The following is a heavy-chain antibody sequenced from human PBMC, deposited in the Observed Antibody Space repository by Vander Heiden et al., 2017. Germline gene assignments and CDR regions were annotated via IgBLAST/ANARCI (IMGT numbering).Heavy chain of an antibody. Sequence: EVQLVESGGGLVQPGGSLRLSCAASGFTFSSYSMNWVRQAPGKGLEWVSYISSSSSTIYYADAVKGRFTISRDNAKNSMYLQMKRMRDEDTAVYYCAIDWRGGSDAFDIWGQGTMVTVSS. D-gene: IGHD1-26*01. CDR3: AIDWRGGSDAFDI. CDR1: GFTFSSYS. V-gene: IGHV3-48*02. CDR2: ISSSSSTI. J-gene: IGHJ3*02.